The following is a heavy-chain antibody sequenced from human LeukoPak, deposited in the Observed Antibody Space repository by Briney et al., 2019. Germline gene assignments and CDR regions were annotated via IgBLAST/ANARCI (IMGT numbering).Heavy chain of an antibody. D-gene: IGHD1-1*01. CDR1: GGSVNNYY. CDR3: ARIPPYNSGRGGFDY. CDR2: VFYNGYT. Sequence: PSETLSLTCSVSGGSVNNYYWAWIRQSPGKTLEWIAYVFYNGYTSYNPSLKSRATISIDTSRNKFSLQLSSVTAADTAVYFCARIPPYNSGRGGFDYWGQGTLVTVSS. V-gene: IGHV4-59*02. J-gene: IGHJ4*02.